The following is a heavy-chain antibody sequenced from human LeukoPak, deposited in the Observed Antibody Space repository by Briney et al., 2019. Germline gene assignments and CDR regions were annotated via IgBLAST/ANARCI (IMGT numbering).Heavy chain of an antibody. CDR2: FNANNGGP. V-gene: IGHV1-2*02. Sequence: ASVKVSCKTSGYTFTGYHIHWVRQAPGQGLEWVGWFNANNGGPKYAQKFQGRVTMTRDTSISTDFMELTSLKSDDTAVYYCARDPIDGNYYLDYWGQGTLVTVAS. CDR1: GYTFTGYH. CDR3: ARDPIDGNYYLDY. J-gene: IGHJ4*02. D-gene: IGHD5-24*01.